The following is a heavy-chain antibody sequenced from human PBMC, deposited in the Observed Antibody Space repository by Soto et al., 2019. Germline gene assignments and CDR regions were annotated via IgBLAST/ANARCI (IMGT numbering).Heavy chain of an antibody. CDR2: ISSNGGST. CDR1: GFTFSSYA. D-gene: IGHD6-19*01. Sequence: GGSLRLSCSASGFTFSSYAMHWVRQAPGKGLEYVSAISSNGGSTYYADSAKGRFTISRDNSKNTLYLQMSSLRAEATAVYYCVKLSARYSSGWSFYYYYGMDVWGQGTTVTVSS. CDR3: VKLSARYSSGWSFYYYYGMDV. V-gene: IGHV3-64D*06. J-gene: IGHJ6*02.